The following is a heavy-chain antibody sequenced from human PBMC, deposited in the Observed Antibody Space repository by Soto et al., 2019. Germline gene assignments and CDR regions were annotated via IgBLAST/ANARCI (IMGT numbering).Heavy chain of an antibody. CDR1: GGSFSGYY. CDR2: IYYSGST. V-gene: IGHV4-30-4*08. Sequence: TPSLTCAVYGGSFSGYYWSWVGQPPGKGLEWIGYIYYSGSTYYNPSLKSRVTISVDTSKNQFSLKLSSVTAADTAVYYCASSDEKYYCYGMDVWGQGTTVSVSS. J-gene: IGHJ6*02. CDR3: ASSDEKYYCYGMDV.